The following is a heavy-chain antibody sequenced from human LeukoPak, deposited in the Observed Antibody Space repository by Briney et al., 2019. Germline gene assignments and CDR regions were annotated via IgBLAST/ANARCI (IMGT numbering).Heavy chain of an antibody. CDR2: MNPNSGNT. CDR1: GYTFTSYD. J-gene: IGHJ4*02. CDR3: ARGLYSSRVDY. Sequence: ASVKVSCKASGYTFTSYDINWVRQATGQGLEWMGWMNPNSGNTGYAQKFQGRVTITRNTSITTAYMELSSLRSEDTAVYYCARGLYSSRVDYWGQGTLVTVSS. D-gene: IGHD6-13*01. V-gene: IGHV1-8*03.